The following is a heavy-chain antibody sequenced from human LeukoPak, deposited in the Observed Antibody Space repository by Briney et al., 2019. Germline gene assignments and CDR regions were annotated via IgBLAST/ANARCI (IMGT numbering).Heavy chain of an antibody. CDR3: ARADSSSWYRGDYNWFDP. CDR2: IYYSGST. D-gene: IGHD6-13*01. V-gene: IGHV4-59*12. CDR1: GGSISSYY. J-gene: IGHJ5*02. Sequence: SETLSLTCTVSGGSISSYYWSWIRQPPGKGLEWIGYIYYSGSTNYNPSLKSRVTMSVDTSKNQFSLKLSSVTAADTAVYYCARADSSSWYRGDYNWFDPWGQGTLVTVSS.